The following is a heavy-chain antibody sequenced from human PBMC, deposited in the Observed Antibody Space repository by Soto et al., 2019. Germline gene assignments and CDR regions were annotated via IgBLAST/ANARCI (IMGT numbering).Heavy chain of an antibody. J-gene: IGHJ5*02. CDR2: ISYDGSDK. CDR1: GFTLSSYG. V-gene: IGHV3-30*18. Sequence: QVQLVESGGGVVQPGRSLKLACAASGFTLSSYGMHWVRQAPGKGLEWVAVISYDGSDKYYADSVKGRFTISRDDSKNTLYLQMNSLRAEDTAVYYCAKTAGYDYVWGSSGLDPWGQGTLVTVSS. CDR3: AKTAGYDYVWGSSGLDP. D-gene: IGHD3-16*01.